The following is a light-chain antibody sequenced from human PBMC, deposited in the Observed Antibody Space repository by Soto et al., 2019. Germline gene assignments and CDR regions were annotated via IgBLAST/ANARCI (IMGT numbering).Light chain of an antibody. V-gene: IGKV3-20*01. CDR1: QSVSSSY. J-gene: IGKJ5*01. CDR2: GAS. CDR3: QQYGSSTIT. Sequence: EIVLTQSPGTLSLSPGERATLSCRASQSVSSSYLAWYQQKPGQAPRLLIYGASSRATGIPDRFSGSGSGTAFTLTISRLEPEDLVVYYCQQYGSSTITFGQGTRLEIK.